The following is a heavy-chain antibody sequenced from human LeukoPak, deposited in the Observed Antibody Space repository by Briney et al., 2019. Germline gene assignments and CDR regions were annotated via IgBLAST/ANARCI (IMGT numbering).Heavy chain of an antibody. CDR1: GGSITSSSYY. J-gene: IGHJ4*02. Sequence: SETLSLTCTVSGGSITSSSYYWGWIRQPPGKGLGWIGIVYYRGSTYYNPSLKSRVTMSVDTSKNQFSLKLSSVTAADTAVYYCARDVGYSSANIDYWGQGTLVTVSS. D-gene: IGHD6-19*01. CDR3: ARDVGYSSANIDY. V-gene: IGHV4-39*07. CDR2: VYYRGST.